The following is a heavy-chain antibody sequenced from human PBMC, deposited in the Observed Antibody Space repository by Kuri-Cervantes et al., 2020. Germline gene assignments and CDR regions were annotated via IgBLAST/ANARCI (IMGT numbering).Heavy chain of an antibody. Sequence: GESLKISCAASGFTFSSYAMHWVRQAPGKGLEWVAVISYDGSNKYYADSVKGRFTISRDNSKNTLYLQMNSLRAEDTAVYYCAREPSTSLALYYYYGMDVWGQGTTVTVSS. D-gene: IGHD2-2*01. CDR1: GFTFSSYA. CDR2: ISYDGSNK. V-gene: IGHV3-30-3*01. J-gene: IGHJ6*02. CDR3: AREPSTSLALYYYYGMDV.